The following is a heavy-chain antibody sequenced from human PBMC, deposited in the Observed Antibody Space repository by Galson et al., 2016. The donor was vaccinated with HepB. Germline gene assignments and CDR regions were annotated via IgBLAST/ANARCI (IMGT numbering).Heavy chain of an antibody. V-gene: IGHV1-46*01. CDR2: INPNGGST. Sequence: SVKVSCKASGYTFTYYYMHWVRQAPGQGLEWMGIINPNGGSTTYAQNFQGRLTMTRDTSTSTVYMELSSLRSDDTAVYYCARGDYDILTAYYGSASYWGQGTLVTVSS. CDR3: ARGDYDILTAYYGSASY. CDR1: GYTFTYYY. J-gene: IGHJ4*02. D-gene: IGHD3-9*01.